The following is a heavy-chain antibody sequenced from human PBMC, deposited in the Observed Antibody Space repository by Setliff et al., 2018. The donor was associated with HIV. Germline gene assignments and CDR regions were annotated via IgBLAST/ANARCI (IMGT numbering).Heavy chain of an antibody. Sequence: GASVKVSCKASSEYTFTNFDINWVRQAPGQGLEWMGWMHPHSGNTDYTQKFQGRVTMTRNTSISTAYMELSSLRSEDTAVYYCASYYGSGAHYPYYYYMDVWGKGTKVTVSS. CDR2: MHPHSGNT. D-gene: IGHD3-10*01. J-gene: IGHJ6*03. V-gene: IGHV1-8*02. CDR3: ASYYGSGAHYPYYYYMDV. CDR1: SEYTFTNFD.